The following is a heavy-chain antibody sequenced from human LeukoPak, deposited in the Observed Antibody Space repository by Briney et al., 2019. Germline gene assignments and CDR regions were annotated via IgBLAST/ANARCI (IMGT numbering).Heavy chain of an antibody. V-gene: IGHV3-48*01. CDR2: ISSSSSTI. D-gene: IGHD3-10*01. Sequence: PGGSLRLSCAASGFTFSSYSMNWVRQAPGKGLEWVSYISSSSSTIYYADSVKGRFTISRDNSKNTLYLQMNSLRAEDTAVYYCARDSGWFGESRYWGQGTLVTVSS. CDR3: ARDSGWFGESRY. CDR1: GFTFSSYS. J-gene: IGHJ4*02.